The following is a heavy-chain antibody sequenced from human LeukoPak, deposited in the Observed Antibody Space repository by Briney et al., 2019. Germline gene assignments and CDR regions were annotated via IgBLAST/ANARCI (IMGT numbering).Heavy chain of an antibody. J-gene: IGHJ4*02. CDR2: INPNSGGT. Sequence: ASVKVSCKASGYTFTGYYMHWVRQAPGQGLEWMGRINPNSGGTNYAQKFQGRVTMTRDTSISTAYMELSRLRSDDTAVYYCASIPTYYYDSSGYYQLDYWGQGTLVTVSS. CDR1: GYTFTGYY. V-gene: IGHV1-2*06. CDR3: ASIPTYYYDSSGYYQLDY. D-gene: IGHD3-22*01.